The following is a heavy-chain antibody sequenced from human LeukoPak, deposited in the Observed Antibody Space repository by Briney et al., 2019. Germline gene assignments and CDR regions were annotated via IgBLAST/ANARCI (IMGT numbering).Heavy chain of an antibody. J-gene: IGHJ4*02. Sequence: GGSLRLSCAASGISFSSYGMHWVRQAPGKGLVWVAVIGYDGSSKYYADSVKGRFTISRDNSKNTLYLQVNSLRAEDTAVYFCARDYESVFDYWGQGTLVTVSS. CDR1: GISFSSYG. CDR2: IGYDGSSK. V-gene: IGHV3-33*01. CDR3: ARDYESVFDY. D-gene: IGHD3-3*01.